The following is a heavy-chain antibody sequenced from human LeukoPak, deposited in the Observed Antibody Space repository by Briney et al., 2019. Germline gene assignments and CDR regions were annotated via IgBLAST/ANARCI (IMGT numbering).Heavy chain of an antibody. CDR3: ARGGLVLRQPYYFDY. Sequence: SETLSLTCTVSGGSISSYYWSWIRQPPGKGLEWIGYIYYSGSTNYNPSLKSRVTISVDTSKNQFSLKLSSVTTADTAVYYCARGGLVLRQPYYFDYWGQGTLVTASS. J-gene: IGHJ4*02. CDR2: IYYSGST. CDR1: GGSISSYY. V-gene: IGHV4-59*08. D-gene: IGHD3-3*01.